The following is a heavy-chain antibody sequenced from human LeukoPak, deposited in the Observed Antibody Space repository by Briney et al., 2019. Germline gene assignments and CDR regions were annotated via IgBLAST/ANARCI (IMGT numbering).Heavy chain of an antibody. D-gene: IGHD3-22*01. CDR2: IYYSGST. CDR1: GGSISSSSYY. Sequence: PSETLSLTCTVSGGSISSSSYYWGWIRQPPGKGLEWIGSIYYSGSTYYNPSLKSRVTISVDTSKNQFSLKLSSVTAADTAVYYCAREGDYYDSSGNLAFDIWGQGTMVTVSS. J-gene: IGHJ3*02. V-gene: IGHV4-39*07. CDR3: AREGDYYDSSGNLAFDI.